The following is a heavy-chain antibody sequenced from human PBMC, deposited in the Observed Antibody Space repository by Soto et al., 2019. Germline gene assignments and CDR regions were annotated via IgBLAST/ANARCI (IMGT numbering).Heavy chain of an antibody. V-gene: IGHV4-31*03. Sequence: SETLSLTCTVSGGSISSGGYYWSWIRQHPGKGLEWIGYIYYSGSTYYNPSLKSRVTISVDTSKNQFSLKLSSVTAADTAVYYCARDAHTAAGGWFDPWGQGTLVTVSS. J-gene: IGHJ5*02. CDR2: IYYSGST. CDR1: GGSISSGGYY. D-gene: IGHD6-13*01. CDR3: ARDAHTAAGGWFDP.